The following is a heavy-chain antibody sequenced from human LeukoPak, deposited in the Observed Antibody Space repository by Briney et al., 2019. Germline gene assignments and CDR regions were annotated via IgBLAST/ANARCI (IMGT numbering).Heavy chain of an antibody. CDR3: VNSNFDP. V-gene: IGHV3-30*02. CDR1: GFTFGSYG. Sequence: GGSLRLSCATSGFTFGSYGMHWVRQAPGKGLEWMAFISFDETKEYYGDSVKGRFTISRDNSKNTLHLQMNSLRGEDTAMYYCVNSNFDPWGQGTLVTVSS. CDR2: ISFDETKE. J-gene: IGHJ5*02.